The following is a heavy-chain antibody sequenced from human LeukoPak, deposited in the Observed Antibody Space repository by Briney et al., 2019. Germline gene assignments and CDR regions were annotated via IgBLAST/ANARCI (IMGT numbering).Heavy chain of an antibody. Sequence: GGSLRLSCVASGFTFSTSGMLWVRQAPGKGLEWVAFIRADGSNTHYADSVKGRFTISRDNSKNTLYLQMNSLRAEDTAVYYCARDGGNGDYYFDYWGQGTLVTVSS. CDR3: ARDGGNGDYYFDY. CDR1: GFTFSTSG. J-gene: IGHJ4*02. CDR2: IRADGSNT. V-gene: IGHV3-30*02. D-gene: IGHD4-17*01.